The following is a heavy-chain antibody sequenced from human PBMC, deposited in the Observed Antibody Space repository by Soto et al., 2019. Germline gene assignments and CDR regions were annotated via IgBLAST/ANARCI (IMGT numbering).Heavy chain of an antibody. CDR2: IYYNGST. CDR3: ARDRYSYGY. J-gene: IGHJ4*02. D-gene: IGHD5-18*01. Sequence: TLSLTCTVSGGSISSYYWSWIRQPPGKGLEWIGYIYYNGSTKYNPSLRSRVTISRDTSKKQFSLTVSSVTAADTAVYYCARDRYSYGYWGQGTLVTVSS. CDR1: GGSISSYY. V-gene: IGHV4-59*01.